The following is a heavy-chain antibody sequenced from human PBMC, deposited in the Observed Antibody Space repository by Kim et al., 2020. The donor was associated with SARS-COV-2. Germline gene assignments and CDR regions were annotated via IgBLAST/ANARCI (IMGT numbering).Heavy chain of an antibody. Sequence: GGSLRLSCAASGFSVSPNYMSWIRQAPGKGLEWVSIIYKDDSTYYADSVDGRFTISRDNSRNILFLQMNSLRAGDTAVYYCAGGVINYWSGYYPYWGRGTLVTVSS. V-gene: IGHV3-53*01. CDR1: GFSVSPNY. J-gene: IGHJ4*01. CDR3: AGGVINYWSGYYPY. D-gene: IGHD3-3*01. CDR2: IYKDDST.